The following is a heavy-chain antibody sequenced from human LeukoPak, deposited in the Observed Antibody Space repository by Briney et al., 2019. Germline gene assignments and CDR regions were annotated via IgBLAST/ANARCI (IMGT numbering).Heavy chain of an antibody. CDR2: INPNSGGT. V-gene: IGHV1-2*02. Sequence: ASVKVSCKAPGYTFTGYYMHWVRQAPGQGLEWMGWINPNSGGTNYAQKFQGRVTMTRDTSISTAYMELSRLRSDDTAVYYCAAADRRYYYGMDVWGQGTTVTVSS. CDR3: AAADRRYYYGMDV. J-gene: IGHJ6*02. CDR1: GYTFTGYY.